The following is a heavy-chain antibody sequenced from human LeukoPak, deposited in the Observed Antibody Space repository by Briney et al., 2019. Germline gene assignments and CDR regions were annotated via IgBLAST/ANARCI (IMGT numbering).Heavy chain of an antibody. CDR3: SRAHYDFWGGLFDAFDI. V-gene: IGHV3-15*01. CDR1: GFTFSSYS. J-gene: IGHJ3*02. D-gene: IGHD3-3*01. Sequence: GGSLRLSCAASGFTFSSYSMNWVRQAPGKGLEWVGRIKSKTDGGTTDYAAPVKGRFSISRDDSKNTLFLQMNSLKTEDTAVYYCSRAHYDFWGGLFDAFDIWGQGTMVTVSS. CDR2: IKSKTDGGTT.